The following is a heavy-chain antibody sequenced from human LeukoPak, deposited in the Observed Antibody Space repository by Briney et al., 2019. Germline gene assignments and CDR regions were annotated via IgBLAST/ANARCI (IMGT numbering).Heavy chain of an antibody. D-gene: IGHD3-10*01. V-gene: IGHV4-34*01. Sequence: SETLSLTCTVSGGSINSYYWTWIRQPPGKGLEWIGEMSHSGYPNYNPSLKSRVAISVDTSKNQFSLNLTSVTAADTAVYYCARPRLLYGSGPILVWGQGNLVTVSS. CDR3: ARPRLLYGSGPILV. CDR1: GGSINSYY. CDR2: MSHSGYP. J-gene: IGHJ4*02.